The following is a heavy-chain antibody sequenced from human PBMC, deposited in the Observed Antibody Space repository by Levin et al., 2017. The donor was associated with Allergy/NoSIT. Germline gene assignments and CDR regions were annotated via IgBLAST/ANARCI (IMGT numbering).Heavy chain of an antibody. CDR1: GYSFTSYW. D-gene: IGHD3-10*01. CDR2: IYPGDSDT. J-gene: IGHJ4*02. V-gene: IGHV5-51*01. CDR3: ARITMVRGVPNWGIDY. Sequence: GESLKISCKGSGYSFTSYWIGWVRQMPGKGLEWMGIIYPGDSDTRYSPSFQGQVTISADKSISTAYLQWSSLKASDTAMYYCARITMVRGVPNWGIDYWGQGTLVTVSS.